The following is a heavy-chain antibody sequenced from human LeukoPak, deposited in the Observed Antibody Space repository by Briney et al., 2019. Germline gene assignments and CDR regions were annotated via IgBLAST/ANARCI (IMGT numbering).Heavy chain of an antibody. J-gene: IGHJ6*02. D-gene: IGHD6-6*01. CDR3: ARGHSTSSPYFCNGMDV. CDR1: GGSISSGAYW. Sequence: SQTLSLTCTVAGGSISSGAYWWTWIRQDPVKGLEWIGYIYYSGNAYYNPSLRSRVNTSVDTSKNQFSLNLRSVTAADTAVYFCARGHSTSSPYFCNGMDVWGQGTTVTVSS. V-gene: IGHV4-31*03. CDR2: IYYSGNA.